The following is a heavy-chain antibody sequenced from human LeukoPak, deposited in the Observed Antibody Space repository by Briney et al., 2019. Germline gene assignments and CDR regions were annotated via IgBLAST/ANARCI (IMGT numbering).Heavy chain of an antibody. CDR2: INHSGGT. CDR1: GYSISSDYY. Sequence: SETLSLTCTVSGYSISSDYYWSWIRQSPGKGLEWIGEINHSGGTNYNPSLKSRVIISVDTSKNQFSLKLSSVTAAGTAVYYCARLVWRSWFDPWGQGTLVTVSS. D-gene: IGHD2-2*01. J-gene: IGHJ5*02. CDR3: ARLVWRSWFDP. V-gene: IGHV4-34*01.